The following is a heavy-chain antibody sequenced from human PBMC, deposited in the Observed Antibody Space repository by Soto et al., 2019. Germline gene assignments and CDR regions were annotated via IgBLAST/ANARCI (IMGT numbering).Heavy chain of an antibody. CDR2: IRSKAYGGTT. CDR1: GFTFGDYA. D-gene: IGHD2-15*01. CDR3: TRYCSGGSCYPTYYYYYGMDV. J-gene: IGHJ6*02. Sequence: PGGSLRLSCTASGFTFGDYAMSWFRQAPGKGLEWVGFIRSKAYGGTTEYAASVKGRFTISRDDSKSIAYLQMNSLKTEDTAVYYCTRYCSGGSCYPTYYYYYGMDVWGQGTTVTVSS. V-gene: IGHV3-49*03.